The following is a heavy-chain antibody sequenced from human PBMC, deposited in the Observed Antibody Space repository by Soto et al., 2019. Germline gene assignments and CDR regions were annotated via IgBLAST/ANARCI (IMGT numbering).Heavy chain of an antibody. Sequence: GASVKVSCKASGGTFSSYAISWVRQAPGQGLEWMGGIIPIFGTANYAQKFQGRVTITADESTSTAYMELSSLRSEETAVYYCAAVQLPLNYFDYWGQGTLVTVSS. V-gene: IGHV1-69*13. CDR1: GGTFSSYA. D-gene: IGHD5-18*01. CDR2: IIPIFGTA. J-gene: IGHJ4*02. CDR3: AAVQLPLNYFDY.